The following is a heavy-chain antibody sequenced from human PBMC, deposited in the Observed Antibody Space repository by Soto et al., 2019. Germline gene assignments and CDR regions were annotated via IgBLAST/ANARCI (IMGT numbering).Heavy chain of an antibody. CDR3: THRLVGSGQGY. V-gene: IGHV2-5*01. D-gene: IGHD2-15*01. CDR1: GFSLTTGRVG. J-gene: IGHJ4*02. Sequence: QITLEETGPTLEKPTQTLTLTCTFSGFSLTTGRVGVGWIRQPPGKALEWLAVIHWNDDNHYSPSLKSRLTITKDTSKNQVVLTLTNMDPVDTAAYYCTHRLVGSGQGYWGQGTLVTVSS. CDR2: IHWNDDN.